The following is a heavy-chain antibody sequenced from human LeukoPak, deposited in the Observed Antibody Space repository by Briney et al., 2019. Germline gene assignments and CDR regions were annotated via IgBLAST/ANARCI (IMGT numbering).Heavy chain of an antibody. CDR2: IYTSGST. CDR3: ARAHYQLLSLDY. V-gene: IGHV4-61*02. J-gene: IGHJ4*02. CDR1: GGSISSGSYY. Sequence: ASQTLSLTCTVSGGSISSGSYYWSWIRQPAGKGLEWIGRIYTSGSTNYNPSLKSRVTISVDTYKNQFSLKLSSVTAADTAVYYCARAHYQLLSLDYWGQGTVVSVSS. D-gene: IGHD2-2*01.